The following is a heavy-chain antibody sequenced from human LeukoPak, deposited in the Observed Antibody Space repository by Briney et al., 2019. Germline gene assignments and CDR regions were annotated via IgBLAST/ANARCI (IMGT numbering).Heavy chain of an antibody. CDR2: ISSSSGTI. V-gene: IGHV3-48*01. D-gene: IGHD1-26*01. Sequence: GGSLRLSCAASGFTFSSYSMNWVRQAPGKGLEWVSYISSSSGTIYYADSLKGRFTISRDNAENSLYLQMNSLRAEDTAVYHRARDATHKWELSYYFDYWGQGTLVTVSS. CDR1: GFTFSSYS. J-gene: IGHJ4*02. CDR3: ARDATHKWELSYYFDY.